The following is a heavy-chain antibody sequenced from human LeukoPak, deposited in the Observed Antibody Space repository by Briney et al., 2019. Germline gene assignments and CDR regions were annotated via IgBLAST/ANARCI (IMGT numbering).Heavy chain of an antibody. J-gene: IGHJ4*02. CDR1: GGTFSSYA. CDR2: IIPIFGTA. CDR3: ARGDDNGDYEAID. V-gene: IGHV1-69*13. D-gene: IGHD4-17*01. Sequence: SVKVSCKASGGTFSSYAISWVRQAPGQGLEWMGGIIPIFGTANYAQKFQGRVTITADESTSTAYMELSRLSDDTAVYYCARGDDNGDYEAIDWGQGTLVTVSS.